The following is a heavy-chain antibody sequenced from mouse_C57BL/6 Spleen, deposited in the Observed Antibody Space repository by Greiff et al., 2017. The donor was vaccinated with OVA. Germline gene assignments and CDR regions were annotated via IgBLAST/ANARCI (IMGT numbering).Heavy chain of an antibody. V-gene: IGHV5-6*01. Sequence: EVQRVESGGDLVKPGGSLKLSCAASGFTFSSYGMSWVRQTPDKRLEWVATISSGGSYTYYPDSVKGRFTISRDNAKNTLYLQMSSLKSEDTAMDYGARQERLGRGFDDWGQGTTLTVSS. CDR1: GFTFSSYG. D-gene: IGHD4-1*01. J-gene: IGHJ2*01. CDR2: ISSGGSYT. CDR3: ARQERLGRGFDD.